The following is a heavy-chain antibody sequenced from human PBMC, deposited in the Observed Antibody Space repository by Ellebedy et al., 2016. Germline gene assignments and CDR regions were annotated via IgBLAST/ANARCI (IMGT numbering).Heavy chain of an antibody. D-gene: IGHD2-8*01. Sequence: GGSLRLSCVVSGFTFSSYAMSWVRQAPGKGLEWVSSISGSGGSTYYADSVKGRFTISRDNSKNTLYLQMNSLRAEDTAVFYCAKIGYCTNGVCSAFDKWGQGTLVTVSS. CDR3: AKIGYCTNGVCSAFDK. CDR2: ISGSGGST. J-gene: IGHJ4*02. CDR1: GFTFSSYA. V-gene: IGHV3-23*01.